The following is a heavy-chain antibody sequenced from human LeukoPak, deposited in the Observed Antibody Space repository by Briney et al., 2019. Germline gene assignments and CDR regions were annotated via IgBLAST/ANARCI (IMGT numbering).Heavy chain of an antibody. V-gene: IGHV7-4-1*02. CDR3: ARDAAPRGY. Sequence: ASVKVSCKASGYTFTSYDINWVRQATGQGLEWMGWINTNTGNPTYAQGFTGRFVFSLDTSVSTAYLQISSLKAEDTAVYYCARDAAPRGYWGQGTLVTVSS. CDR2: INTNTGNP. D-gene: IGHD6-13*01. CDR1: GYTFTSYD. J-gene: IGHJ4*02.